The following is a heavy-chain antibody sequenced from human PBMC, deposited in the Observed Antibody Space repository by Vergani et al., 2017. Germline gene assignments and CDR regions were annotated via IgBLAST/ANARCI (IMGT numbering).Heavy chain of an antibody. J-gene: IGHJ6*02. V-gene: IGHV1-2*04. CDR3: ATTTIFGVDYYYYGMDV. CDR1: GYTFTGYY. D-gene: IGHD3-3*01. Sequence: QVQLVQSGAEVKKPGASVKVSCKASGYTFTGYYMHWVRQAPGQGLGWMGWINPNSGSTNYAQKFQGWVTMTRDTSISTAYMELSRLRSDDTAVYYCATTTIFGVDYYYYGMDVWGQGTTVTVSS. CDR2: INPNSGST.